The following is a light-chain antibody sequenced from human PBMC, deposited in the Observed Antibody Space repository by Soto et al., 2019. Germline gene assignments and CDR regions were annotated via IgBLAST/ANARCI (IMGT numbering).Light chain of an antibody. CDR2: KAS. Sequence: DLQMTQSPATLSASVVDRFTITFLASQSISNWLAWYQQKPGKAPNLLIYKASTLASGVPSRFSGSGSGTDFTLTISSLQPDDFATYYCQQYDSYWWTFGQGTKVDI. CDR3: QQYDSYWWT. V-gene: IGKV1-5*03. J-gene: IGKJ1*01. CDR1: QSISNW.